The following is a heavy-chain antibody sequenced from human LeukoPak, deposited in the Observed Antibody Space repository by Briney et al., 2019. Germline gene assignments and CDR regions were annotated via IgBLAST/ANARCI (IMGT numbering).Heavy chain of an antibody. CDR3: ARVAVVVVAATSTTRNYYGMDV. CDR1: GGTFSSYA. D-gene: IGHD2-15*01. J-gene: IGHJ6*02. CDR2: IIPIFGIA. V-gene: IGHV1-69*13. Sequence: ASVKVSCKASGGTFSSYAISWVRQAPGQGLEWMGGIIPIFGIANYAQKFQGRVTITADESTSTAYMELSSLRSEDTAVYYCARVAVVVVAATSTTRNYYGMDVWGQGTTVTVSS.